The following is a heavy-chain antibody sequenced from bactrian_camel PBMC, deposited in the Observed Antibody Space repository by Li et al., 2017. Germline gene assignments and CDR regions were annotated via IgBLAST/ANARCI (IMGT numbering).Heavy chain of an antibody. J-gene: IGHJ4*01. CDR1: GFAFSRYA. CDR3: ATCSPTETQYSDSDH. Sequence: QLVESGGGLVQPGGSLRLSCTASGFAFSRYAMTWVRQAPGEGLEWVSTINTFNTGDGRTTYTDSVKGRFAISKDNAENTVYLQMNSLKSEDTALYYCATCSPTETQYSDSDHWGHGTQVTVS. CDR2: INTFNTGDGRT. V-gene: IGHV3S40*01. D-gene: IGHD4*01.